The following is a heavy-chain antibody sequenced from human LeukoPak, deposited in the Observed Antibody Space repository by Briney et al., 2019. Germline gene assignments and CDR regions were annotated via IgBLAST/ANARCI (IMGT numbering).Heavy chain of an antibody. V-gene: IGHV3-30*04. J-gene: IGHJ4*02. D-gene: IGHD1-26*01. CDR3: ASGGSYYYFDY. Sequence: PGGSLRLSCAASGFTFSSYAVHWVRQAPGKGLEWVAAISYDENNKYHADSVKGRFTISRDNSKNTLYLQMNSLRAEDTAVYYCASGGSYYYFDYWGQGTLVTVSS. CDR1: GFTFSSYA. CDR2: ISYDENNK.